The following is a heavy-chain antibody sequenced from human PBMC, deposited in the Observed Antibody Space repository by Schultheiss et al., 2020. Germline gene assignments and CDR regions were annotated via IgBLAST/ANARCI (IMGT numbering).Heavy chain of an antibody. Sequence: GGSLRLSCAASGFTFSSYSMNWVRQAPGKGLEWVSYISSRSSTIYYADSVKGRFTISRDNAKNSLYLQMNSLRAEDTAVYYCARDTYSSGWYNAFDIWGQGTMVTVSS. D-gene: IGHD6-19*01. J-gene: IGHJ3*02. V-gene: IGHV3-48*01. CDR1: GFTFSSYS. CDR2: ISSRSSTI. CDR3: ARDTYSSGWYNAFDI.